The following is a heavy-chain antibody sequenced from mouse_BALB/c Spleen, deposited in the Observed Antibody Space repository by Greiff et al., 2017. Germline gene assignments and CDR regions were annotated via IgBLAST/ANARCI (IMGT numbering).Heavy chain of an antibody. CDR2: ISSGSSTI. J-gene: IGHJ4*01. D-gene: IGHD1-1*01. Sequence: EVQLVESGGGLVRPGGSRKLSCAASGFTFSSFGMHWVRQAPEKGLEWVAYISSGSSTIYYADTVKGRFTISRDNPKNTLFLQMTSLRSEDTAMYYCARDHYYGSSPSFMDYWGQGTSVTVSS. V-gene: IGHV5-17*02. CDR3: ARDHYYGSSPSFMDY. CDR1: GFTFSSFG.